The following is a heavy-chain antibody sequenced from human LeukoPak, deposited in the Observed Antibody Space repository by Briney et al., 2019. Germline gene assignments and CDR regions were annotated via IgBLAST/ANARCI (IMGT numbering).Heavy chain of an antibody. CDR3: AKVASLCTSTSCVRGGFDY. V-gene: IGHV3-23*01. CDR2: LSGIGGNT. J-gene: IGHJ4*02. Sequence: PGGSLRLSCTASGFTLRSYAMSWVRPAPGKGLEWVSALSGIGGNTYYADSVKGRFTISRDNSKKTLYLQMNSLRAEDTAKYYCAKVASLCTSTSCVRGGFDYWGQGTLVTVSS. CDR1: GFTLRSYA. D-gene: IGHD2-2*01.